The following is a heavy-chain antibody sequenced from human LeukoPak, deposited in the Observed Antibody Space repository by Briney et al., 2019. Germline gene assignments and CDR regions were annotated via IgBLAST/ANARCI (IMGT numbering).Heavy chain of an antibody. CDR1: GFTFSGYA. V-gene: IGHV3-48*02. Sequence: GGSLRPSCAASGFTFSGYAMNWVRQAPGKGLEWVSHIYSSDTTYADSVKGRFTISRDNAKNSLYLQMNSLRDEDTAVYYCARDLHYAFDIWGQGTMVTASS. D-gene: IGHD3-10*01. CDR2: IYSSDTT. J-gene: IGHJ3*02. CDR3: ARDLHYAFDI.